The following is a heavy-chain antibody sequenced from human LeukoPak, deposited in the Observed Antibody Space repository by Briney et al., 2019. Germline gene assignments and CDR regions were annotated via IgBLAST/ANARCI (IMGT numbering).Heavy chain of an antibody. J-gene: IGHJ5*02. CDR1: RFTFSNNW. CDR2: INSDGSNT. Sequence: PGGSLRLSCAASRFTFSNNWMHWVRQAPGEGLVWVSCINSDGSNTKYADSVKGRFTVSRDNAKNTLYLQMNSLRVEDTAVYYCARAFSSLGLDPWGQGTLVTVSS. CDR3: ARAFSSLGLDP. D-gene: IGHD2-2*01. V-gene: IGHV3-74*03.